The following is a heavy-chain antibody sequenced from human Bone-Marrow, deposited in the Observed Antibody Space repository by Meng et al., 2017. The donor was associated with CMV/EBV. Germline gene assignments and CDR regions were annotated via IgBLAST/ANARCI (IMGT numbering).Heavy chain of an antibody. CDR2: IKQDGSEK. CDR3: ARVDYDIWSGAYYYYSMDV. V-gene: IGHV3-7*01. CDR1: GFTFSSYS. D-gene: IGHD3-3*01. J-gene: IGHJ6*04. Sequence: GGSLRLSCAASGFTFSSYSMNWVRQAPGKGLEWVANIKQDGSEKYYVDSVKGRFTISRDNAKNSLYLQMNSLRAEDTAVYYCARVDYDIWSGAYYYYSMDVWGKGNTVTV.